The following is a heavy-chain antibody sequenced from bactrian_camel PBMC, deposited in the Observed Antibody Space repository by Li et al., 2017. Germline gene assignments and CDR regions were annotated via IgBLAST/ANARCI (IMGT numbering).Heavy chain of an antibody. J-gene: IGHJ4*01. D-gene: IGHD3*01. CDR1: EYIPYKFC. CDR3: AAHRGYVRLSRCDY. CDR2: ISGDGST. Sequence: HVQLVESGGGSVQAGGSLRLSCVATEYIPYKFCVGWFRQAPGNECELVSSISGDGSTYYTDAVKGRFTISQDNAKNTVTLRMNNLKPEDTAVYYCAAHRGYVRLSRCDYWGQGTQVTVS. V-gene: IGHV3S60*01.